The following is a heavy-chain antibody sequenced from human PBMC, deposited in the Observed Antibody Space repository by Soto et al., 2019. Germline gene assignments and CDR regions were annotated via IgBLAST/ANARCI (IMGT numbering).Heavy chain of an antibody. CDR3: ARDGGDCGSGIQVGMDV. D-gene: IGHD3-10*01. Sequence: SVELSSKARRYGYTGCSMRWARQAPEQGLEWMGWINPNSGGTNYAQKFQGWVTMTRDTSISTAYMELSRLRSDDTAVYYCARDGGDCGSGIQVGMDVWGQGTTVTVSS. V-gene: IGHV1-2*04. CDR2: INPNSGGT. CDR1: RYGYTGCS. J-gene: IGHJ6*02.